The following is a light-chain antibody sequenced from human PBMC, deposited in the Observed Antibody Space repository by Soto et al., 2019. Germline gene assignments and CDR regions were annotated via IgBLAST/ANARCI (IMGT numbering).Light chain of an antibody. CDR3: QSYDSSLSAVV. CDR2: GNS. V-gene: IGLV1-40*01. J-gene: IGLJ2*01. CDR1: SSNIGAGYD. Sequence: QLVLTQPPSVSGAPGQRVTISCTGSSSNIGAGYDVHWYQQLPGTAPKLLIYGNSNRPSGVPDRFSGSKSGTSASLAITGLQAEDEADYYCQSYDSSLSAVVFCGGTKLTVL.